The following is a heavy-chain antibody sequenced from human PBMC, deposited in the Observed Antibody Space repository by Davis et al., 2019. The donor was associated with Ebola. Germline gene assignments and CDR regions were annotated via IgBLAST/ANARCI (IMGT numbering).Heavy chain of an antibody. CDR3: AKPYLYGVDY. CDR1: GFTVSSNY. D-gene: IGHD3-16*01. J-gene: IGHJ4*02. CDR2: IYSGGGT. V-gene: IGHV3-53*04. Sequence: GGSLRLSCAASGFTVSSNYMSWVRQAPGKGLEWVSVIYSGGGTYYADSVKGRFTISRHNSKNTLYLQMNSLRPEDTALYYCAKPYLYGVDYWGQGTLVTVSS.